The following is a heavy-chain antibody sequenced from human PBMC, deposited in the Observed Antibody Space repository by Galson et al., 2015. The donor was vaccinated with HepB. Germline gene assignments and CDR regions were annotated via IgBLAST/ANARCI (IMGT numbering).Heavy chain of an antibody. CDR1: GGSFSGYY. J-gene: IGHJ6*02. CDR2: INHSGST. Sequence: ETLSLTCAVYGGSFSGYYWSWIRQPPGKGLEWIGEINHSGSTNYNPSLKSRVTISVDTSKNQFSLKLSFVTAADTAVYYCRSVTARDRYYYYGMDVWGQGTTVTVSS. CDR3: RSVTARDRYYYYGMDV. V-gene: IGHV4-34*01. D-gene: IGHD4-17*01.